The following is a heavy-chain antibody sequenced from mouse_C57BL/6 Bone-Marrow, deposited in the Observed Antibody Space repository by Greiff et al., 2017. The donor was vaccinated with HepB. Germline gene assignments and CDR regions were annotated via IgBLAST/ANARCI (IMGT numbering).Heavy chain of an antibody. D-gene: IGHD2-1*01. J-gene: IGHJ2*01. CDR3: TFYGNYPYFDY. V-gene: IGHV14-4*01. CDR2: IDPENGDT. Sequence: EVQRVESGAELVRPGASVKLSCTASGFNIKDDYMHWVKQRPEQGLEWIGWIDPENGDTEYASKFQGKATITAYTSSNTAYLQLSSLTSEDTAVYYCTFYGNYPYFDYWGQGTTLTVSS. CDR1: GFNIKDDY.